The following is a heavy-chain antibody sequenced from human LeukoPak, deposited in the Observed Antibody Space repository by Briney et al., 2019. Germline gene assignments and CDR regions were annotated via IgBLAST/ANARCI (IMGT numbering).Heavy chain of an antibody. CDR3: AKGSGRYGSGSFSDS. Sequence: PGGSLRLSCAASGFTFSSYAMGWVRQAPGKGLEWVSSISATGVSTYFAASVRGRFTISRDNSKNTQYLQMNSLSAEDTAVYYCAKGSGRYGSGSFSDSWGQGTLVTVSS. CDR1: GFTFSSYA. CDR2: ISATGVST. V-gene: IGHV3-23*01. J-gene: IGHJ5*01. D-gene: IGHD3-10*01.